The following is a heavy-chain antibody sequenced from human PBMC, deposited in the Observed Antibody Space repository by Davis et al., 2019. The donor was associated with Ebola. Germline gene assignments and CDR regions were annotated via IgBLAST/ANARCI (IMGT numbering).Heavy chain of an antibody. D-gene: IGHD3-22*01. CDR2: ISYDEINK. V-gene: IGHV3-30*18. Sequence: PGGSLRLSCAASGFTFNSYGMHWVRQAPGKGLEWVAVISYDEINKYYADSVKGRFTISRDNSKNTLYLQMNSLRAEDTAVYYCAKDPYYYDSSGYRGSYHYYYYGMDVWGQGTTVTVSS. CDR1: GFTFNSYG. CDR3: AKDPYYYDSSGYRGSYHYYYYGMDV. J-gene: IGHJ6*02.